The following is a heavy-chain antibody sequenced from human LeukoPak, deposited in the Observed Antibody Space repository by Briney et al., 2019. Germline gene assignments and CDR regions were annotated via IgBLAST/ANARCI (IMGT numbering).Heavy chain of an antibody. Sequence: PSETLSLTCTVSGGSISSGDYYWSWIRQPPGKGLEWIGYIYYSGSTYYNPSLKSRVTISVDTSKNQFSLKLSSVTAANTAVYYCAREVSRWPYYFDYWGQGTLVTVSS. D-gene: IGHD4-23*01. CDR1: GGSISSGDYY. V-gene: IGHV4-30-4*01. CDR2: IYYSGST. CDR3: AREVSRWPYYFDY. J-gene: IGHJ4*02.